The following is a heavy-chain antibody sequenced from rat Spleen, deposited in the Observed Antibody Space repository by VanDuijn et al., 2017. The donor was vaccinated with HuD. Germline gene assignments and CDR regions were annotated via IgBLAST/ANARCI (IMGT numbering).Heavy chain of an antibody. CDR1: GFTFSNYG. Sequence: EVQLVESGGGLVQPGWSLKLSCAASGFTFSNYGMAWVRQTPTKGLEWVATISYDGSSTFYRDSVRDRFTISRDNAKSTLYLQVDSLKSEDTATYYCVRHGRGKISYYYVLDAWGQGASVTVSS. CDR2: ISYDGSST. V-gene: IGHV5-29*01. J-gene: IGHJ4*01. CDR3: VRHGRGKISYYYVLDA. D-gene: IGHD4-5*01.